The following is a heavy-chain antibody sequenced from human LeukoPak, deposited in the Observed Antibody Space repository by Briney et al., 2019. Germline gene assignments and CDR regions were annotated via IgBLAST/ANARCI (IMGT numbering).Heavy chain of an antibody. J-gene: IGHJ4*02. CDR1: GFTFSDYY. D-gene: IGHD3-22*01. V-gene: IGHV3-11*01. Sequence: GGSLRLSCAVSGFTFSDYYMSWIGQAPGKGLEWVSYISSSGSTIYYADSVKGRFTISRDNAKNSLYLQMNSLRAEDTAVYYCARDYYDSSGYYYFDYWGQGTLVTASS. CDR2: ISSSGSTI. CDR3: ARDYYDSSGYYYFDY.